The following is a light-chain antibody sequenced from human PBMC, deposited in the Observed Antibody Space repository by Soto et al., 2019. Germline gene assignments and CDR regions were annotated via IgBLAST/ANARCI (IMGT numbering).Light chain of an antibody. Sequence: EIVLTQSPGTLSVAPGDRATLSCRASQSVSSNLAWYRQTPGQAPRLLIYGASTRATDTPPRFSGTGSGRNFTLTISRVEPADLAVYFCQHYGRSSATFGQGTQVEV. CDR3: QHYGRSSAT. J-gene: IGKJ1*01. CDR1: QSVSSN. CDR2: GAS. V-gene: IGKV3-20*01.